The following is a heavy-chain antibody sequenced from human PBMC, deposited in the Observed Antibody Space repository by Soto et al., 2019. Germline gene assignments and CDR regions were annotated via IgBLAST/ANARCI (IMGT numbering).Heavy chain of an antibody. D-gene: IGHD3-22*01. CDR2: TYHRSKWYN. V-gene: IGHV6-1*01. J-gene: IGHJ4*02. CDR1: GDSVSSNSAA. CDR3: AREFRQGYYYDSSGYPCFDY. Sequence: SQTLSLTCAISGDSVSSNSAAWNWIRQSPSRGLEWLGRTYHRSKWYNDYAVSVKSRITINPDTSKNQFSLQLNSVTPEDTAVYYCAREFRQGYYYDSSGYPCFDYWGQGTLVTVSS.